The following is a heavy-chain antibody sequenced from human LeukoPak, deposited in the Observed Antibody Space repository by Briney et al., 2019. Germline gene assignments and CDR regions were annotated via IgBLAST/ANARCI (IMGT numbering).Heavy chain of an antibody. CDR2: IYDSGST. V-gene: IGHV4-59*11. CDR1: GGSISSHY. J-gene: IGHJ2*01. CDR3: ARANSSSWTRNFDL. D-gene: IGHD6-13*01. Sequence: SETLSLTCTVSGGSISSHYWSWIRQPPGKGLEWIGYIYDSGSTNYNPSLKSRVTFSVDTSKNQFSLKLSSVTAADTAVYYCARANSSSWTRNFDLWGRGTLVTVSS.